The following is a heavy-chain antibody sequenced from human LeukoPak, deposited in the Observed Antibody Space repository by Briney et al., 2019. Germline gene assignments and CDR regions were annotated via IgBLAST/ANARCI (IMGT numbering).Heavy chain of an antibody. J-gene: IGHJ3*02. V-gene: IGHV4-59*01. CDR2: IYYSGST. D-gene: IGHD2-15*01. CDR3: ARDGGPDAFDI. CDR1: GGSISSYH. Sequence: PSETPSLTCTVSGGSISSYHWSWIRQPPGKGLEWIGYIYYSGSTNYNPSLKSRVTISVDTSKNQFPLKLSSVTAADTAVYYCARDGGPDAFDIWGQGTMVAVSS.